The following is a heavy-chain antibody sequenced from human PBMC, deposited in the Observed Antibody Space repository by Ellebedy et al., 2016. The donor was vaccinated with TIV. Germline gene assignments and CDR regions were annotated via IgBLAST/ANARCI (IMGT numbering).Heavy chain of an antibody. D-gene: IGHD2-15*01. Sequence: GESLKISCAVTGFTFSSYWMHWVRQPPGKGLVWVSRINSDGSNTNYADSVQGRFTISRDNAKNTLYLQMNSLRVEDTAVYYCARGWTPDYWGQGTLVTVSS. CDR1: GFTFSSYW. V-gene: IGHV3-74*01. CDR2: INSDGSNT. CDR3: ARGWTPDY. J-gene: IGHJ4*02.